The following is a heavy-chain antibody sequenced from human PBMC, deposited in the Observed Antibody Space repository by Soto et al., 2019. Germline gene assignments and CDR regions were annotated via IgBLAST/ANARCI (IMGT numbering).Heavy chain of an antibody. J-gene: IGHJ6*02. Sequence: SETLSLTCTVSGGSIISYYWSWSRQPPGKGLEWIGYIYYSGSTNYNPSLKSRVTISVDTSKNQFSLKLSSVTAADTAVYYCARGLISSSWTDYGMDVWGQGTTVTVSS. D-gene: IGHD6-13*01. CDR3: ARGLISSSWTDYGMDV. CDR1: GGSIISYY. CDR2: IYYSGST. V-gene: IGHV4-59*01.